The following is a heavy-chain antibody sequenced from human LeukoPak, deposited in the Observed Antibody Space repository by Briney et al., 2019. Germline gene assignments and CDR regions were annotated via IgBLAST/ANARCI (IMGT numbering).Heavy chain of an antibody. V-gene: IGHV3-21*01. CDR3: ARSVVSST. J-gene: IGHJ5*02. Sequence: PGGSLRLSCAASGFTFSRYNMNWVRQAPGKGLEWVSSITTSSSYIYYADSVKGRFTISRDNARNSLHLQLNSLRAEDTAVYYCARSVVSSTWGQGTLVTVSS. CDR1: GFTFSRYN. D-gene: IGHD2-15*01. CDR2: ITTSSSYI.